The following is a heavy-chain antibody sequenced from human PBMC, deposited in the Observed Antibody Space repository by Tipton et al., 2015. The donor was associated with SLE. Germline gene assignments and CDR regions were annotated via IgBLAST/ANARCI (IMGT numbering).Heavy chain of an antibody. J-gene: IGHJ4*02. CDR2: IYYSAYT. CDR1: RGSINRSTYY. CDR3: ARLRGSFGSGSYDC. V-gene: IGHV4-39*07. Sequence: LRLSCTVSRGSINRSTYYWGWIRQPPRKGLEYIGSIYYSAYTSYNPSLKSRVTMSVDTSKNQFSLRLNSVTAADTAVYYCARLRGSFGSGSYDCWGQGTLVTVSS. D-gene: IGHD3-10*01.